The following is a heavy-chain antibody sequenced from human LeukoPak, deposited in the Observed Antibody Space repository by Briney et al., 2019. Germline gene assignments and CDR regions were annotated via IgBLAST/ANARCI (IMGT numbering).Heavy chain of an antibody. CDR3: ARDCTGGRYFDWGYFDY. CDR2: IWYDGSNK. V-gene: IGHV3-33*01. CDR1: GFTLSSYG. Sequence: PGGSLRLSCAASGFTLSSYGMHWVRQAPGKGLEWVAVIWYDGSNKYYADSVKGRFTISRDNSKNTLYLQMNSLRAEDTAVYYCARDCTGGRYFDWGYFDYWGQGTLVTVSS. J-gene: IGHJ4*02. D-gene: IGHD3-9*01.